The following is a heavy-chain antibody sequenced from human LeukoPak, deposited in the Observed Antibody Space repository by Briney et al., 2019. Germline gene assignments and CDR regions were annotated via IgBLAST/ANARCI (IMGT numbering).Heavy chain of an antibody. J-gene: IGHJ6*03. CDR1: GGTFTSYD. CDR2: MNPNSGNT. D-gene: IGHD3-3*01. V-gene: IGHV1-8*03. Sequence: ASVKVSCKASGGTFTSYDINWVRQATGQGLEWMGWMNPNSGNTGYAQKFQGRVTITRNTSISTAYMELSSLRSEDTAVYYCARGSTSDFWSGYQYYYYYMDVWGKGTTVTVSS. CDR3: ARGSTSDFWSGYQYYYYYMDV.